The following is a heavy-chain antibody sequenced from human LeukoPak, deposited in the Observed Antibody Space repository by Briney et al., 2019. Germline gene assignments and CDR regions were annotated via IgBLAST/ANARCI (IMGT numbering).Heavy chain of an antibody. D-gene: IGHD6-13*01. CDR1: GPTFSPYG. CDR3: ARGNQQLVRDAFDI. CDR2: ISAYNGNT. V-gene: IGHV1-18*04. Sequence: GALVNVSCNAFGPTFSPYGTISGPQAAGHGLRWMRWISAYNGNTNYAQKLQGRVTMTTDTSTSTAYMELRSLRSDDTAVYYCARGNQQLVRDAFDIWGQGTMVTVSS. J-gene: IGHJ3*02.